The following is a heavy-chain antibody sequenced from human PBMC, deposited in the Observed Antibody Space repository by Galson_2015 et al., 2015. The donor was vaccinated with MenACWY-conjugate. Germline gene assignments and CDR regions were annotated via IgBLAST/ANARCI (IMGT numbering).Heavy chain of an antibody. CDR3: VKDDYGDYGVFDY. CDR2: ISSNGGST. CDR1: GFTFSSYA. D-gene: IGHD4-17*01. Sequence: SLRLSCAASGFTFSSYAMHWVRQAPGKGLEYVSAISSNGGSTYYADSVKGRFTISRDNSKNTLYLQMSSLRAEDTAVYYCVKDDYGDYGVFDYWGQGTLVTVSS. V-gene: IGHV3-64D*06. J-gene: IGHJ4*02.